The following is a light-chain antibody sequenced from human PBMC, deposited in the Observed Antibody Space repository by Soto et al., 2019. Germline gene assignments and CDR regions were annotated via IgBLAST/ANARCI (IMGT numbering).Light chain of an antibody. CDR3: HLYAISPLS. V-gene: IGKV3-20*01. CDR2: STS. J-gene: IGKJ4*01. Sequence: EIGLTHSPGTLSLSPGERATLSCRASQSVGETYLAWYQQKPGQAPRLLMYSTSIRATGIPDRFSGSGSGTDFNLTITTLFPYDFAFYYFHLYAISPLSFARQNNVETK. CDR1: QSVGETY.